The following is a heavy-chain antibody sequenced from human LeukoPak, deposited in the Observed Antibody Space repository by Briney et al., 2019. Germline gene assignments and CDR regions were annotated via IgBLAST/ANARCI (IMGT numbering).Heavy chain of an antibody. J-gene: IGHJ3*02. Sequence: GSLRLSCAASGFTFSSYWMSWVRQAPGKGLEGVANIKQDGREKYYVDSVTGRFTISRDNAKNLLYLQMNSLRAENTAVYYCARDGSHYAFDIWGQGTMVTVSS. D-gene: IGHD2-2*03. CDR1: GFTFSSYW. CDR3: ARDGSHYAFDI. V-gene: IGHV3-7*01. CDR2: IKQDGREK.